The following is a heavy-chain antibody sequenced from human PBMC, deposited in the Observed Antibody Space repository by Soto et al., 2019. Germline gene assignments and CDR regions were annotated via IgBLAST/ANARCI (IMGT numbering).Heavy chain of an antibody. V-gene: IGHV4-31*03. Sequence: PSETLSLTCTVSGGSISSGGYYWSWIRQHPGKGLEWIGYIYYSGSTYYNPSLKSRVTISVDTSKNQFSLKLSSVTAADTAVYYCARDPYGVCPDYWGQGTLVTVSS. D-gene: IGHD2-8*01. J-gene: IGHJ4*02. CDR3: ARDPYGVCPDY. CDR2: IYYSGST. CDR1: GGSISSGGYY.